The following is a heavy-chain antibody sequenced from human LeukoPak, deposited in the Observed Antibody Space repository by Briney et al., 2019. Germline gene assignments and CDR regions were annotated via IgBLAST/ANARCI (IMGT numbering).Heavy chain of an antibody. CDR3: AAGSGWSSEY. CDR2: IKHDGSER. Sequence: GGSLRLSCAASGLTSGSYWMSWVRHTPGRGLEWVANIKHDGSERNYMESEKGRFTISRDNGKNSLHLQMNNLRAEDTAVYYCAAGSGWSSEYWGQGTLVTVSS. J-gene: IGHJ4*02. D-gene: IGHD6-19*01. V-gene: IGHV3-7*03. CDR1: GLTSGSYW.